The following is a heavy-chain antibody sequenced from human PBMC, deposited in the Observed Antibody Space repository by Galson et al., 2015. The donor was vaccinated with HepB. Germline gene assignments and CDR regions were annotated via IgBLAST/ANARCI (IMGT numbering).Heavy chain of an antibody. CDR2: ISANNGNT. Sequence: SVKVSCKASGYTFTSYDISWVRQAPGQGLEWMGRISANNGNTNYPQNLQGGVTMTTDTSTSTAYMELRSLRSDDTAVYYCARPVGAFDIWGQGTMVTVSS. V-gene: IGHV1-18*04. CDR1: GYTFTSYD. CDR3: ARPVGAFDI. J-gene: IGHJ3*02.